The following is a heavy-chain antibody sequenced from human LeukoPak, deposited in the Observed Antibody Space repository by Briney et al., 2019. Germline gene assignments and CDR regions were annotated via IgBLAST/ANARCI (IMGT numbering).Heavy chain of an antibody. Sequence: SEILSLTCTVSGGSISSSSYYWGWIRQPPGKGLEWIGSIYYSGSTYYNPSLKSRVTISVDTSKNQFSLKLSSVTAAGTAVYYCASSGSYGDYGGYFDYWGQGTLVTVSS. CDR1: GGSISSSSYY. J-gene: IGHJ4*02. V-gene: IGHV4-39*01. CDR3: ASSGSYGDYGGYFDY. D-gene: IGHD4-17*01. CDR2: IYYSGST.